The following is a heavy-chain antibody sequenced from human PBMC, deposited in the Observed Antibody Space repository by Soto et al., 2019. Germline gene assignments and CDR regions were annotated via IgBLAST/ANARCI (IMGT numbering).Heavy chain of an antibody. Sequence: QVQLVQSGAEVKKPGASVKVSCKTSGYTFTNYDINWVRQATGQGREWMGWTNPKSGYTGSAQKFQGRVTMTRDSSIRTAYMELHSLTSEDTAVYYCASTAGDLDYWGQGTLITVSS. CDR2: TNPKSGYT. CDR3: ASTAGDLDY. D-gene: IGHD4-17*01. CDR1: GYTFTNYD. J-gene: IGHJ4*02. V-gene: IGHV1-8*01.